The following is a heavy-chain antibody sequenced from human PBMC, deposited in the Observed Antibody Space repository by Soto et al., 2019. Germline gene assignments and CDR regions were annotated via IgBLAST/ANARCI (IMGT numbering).Heavy chain of an antibody. CDR2: IYHSGST. CDR1: GGSISSSHW. Sequence: QVQLQESGPGLVKPSGTLSLSCAVSGGSISSSHWWTWVRQPPGKGLDWVGEIYHSGSTNYNPSLKRRVTISVDTSRTQFSLNLSSGTAAVTAVFYCASSGGGEDYWGQGILVTVSS. V-gene: IGHV4-4*02. D-gene: IGHD3-16*01. CDR3: ASSGGGEDY. J-gene: IGHJ4*02.